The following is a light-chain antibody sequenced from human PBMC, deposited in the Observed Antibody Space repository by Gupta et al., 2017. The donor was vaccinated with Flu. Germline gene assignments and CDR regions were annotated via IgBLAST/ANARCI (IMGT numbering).Light chain of an antibody. J-gene: IGKJ4*01. CDR2: DAS. CDR3: QQRDSWPLT. V-gene: IGKV3-11*01. CDR1: QSVDDT. Sequence: DIVLTQSPATLSLSPGDRATLSCRARQSVDDTLAWYQQKPGQAPRLLIYDASKRATGIPVRFSGSGSGTDFTLTITALESEDFALYYCQQRDSWPLTFGGGTKVEIK.